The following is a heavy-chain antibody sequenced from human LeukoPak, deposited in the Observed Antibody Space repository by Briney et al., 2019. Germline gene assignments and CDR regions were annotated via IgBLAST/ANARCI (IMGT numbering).Heavy chain of an antibody. V-gene: IGHV4-38-2*01. CDR1: GYFTSSGYY. Sequence: PSETLSLTCAVSGYFTSSGYYWGWIRQPPGKGLEWIGGIYHSGSTYYNPSLKSRVTISVDTSKNQFSLKLSSVTAADTAVYYCARAAVQYWYFDLWGRGTLVTVSS. CDR3: ARAAVQYWYFDL. CDR2: IYHSGST. J-gene: IGHJ2*01. D-gene: IGHD6-19*01.